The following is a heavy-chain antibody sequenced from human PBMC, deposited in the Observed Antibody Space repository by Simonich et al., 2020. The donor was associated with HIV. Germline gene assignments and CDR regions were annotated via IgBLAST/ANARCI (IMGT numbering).Heavy chain of an antibody. CDR1: GGSISSSSYY. V-gene: IGHV4-39*01. J-gene: IGHJ5*02. D-gene: IGHD4-17*01. Sequence: QLQLQESGPGLVKPSETLSLTCTVSGGSISSSSYYWGWIRPPPGMGLGGIGSIYYSWSTYYNPSLKRRVTISVDTSKNQFSLKLSSVTAADTAVYYCARNYGDYGVYWFDPWGQGTLVTVSS. CDR3: ARNYGDYGVYWFDP. CDR2: IYYSWST.